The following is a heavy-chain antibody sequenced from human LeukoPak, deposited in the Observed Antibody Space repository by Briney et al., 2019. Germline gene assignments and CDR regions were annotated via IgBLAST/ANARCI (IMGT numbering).Heavy chain of an antibody. V-gene: IGHV4-39*01. J-gene: IGHJ4*02. CDR1: GGSIRSSSYY. CDR3: ARWSESATFDS. D-gene: IGHD3-3*01. CDR2: IYYSEST. Sequence: SETLSLTCTVSGGSIRSSSYYWGWIRQPPGKGLEWIGNIYYSESTYYKPSLKSRVTISVDTSKNQFSLKLRSVTAADTAVFYCARWSESATFDSWGQGTLVIVSS.